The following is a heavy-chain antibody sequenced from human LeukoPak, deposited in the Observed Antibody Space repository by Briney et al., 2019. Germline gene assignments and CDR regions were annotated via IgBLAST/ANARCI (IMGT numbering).Heavy chain of an antibody. CDR3: ARDPRSWYFDY. D-gene: IGHD6-13*01. Sequence: PSETLSLTCTVSGGSISSYYWSWIRQPPGKGLEWIGYIYYSGSTNYNPSLKSRVTISVDTSKNQFSLKMSSVTAADTAVYYCARDPRSWYFDYWGQGTLVTVSS. CDR1: GGSISSYY. J-gene: IGHJ4*02. CDR2: IYYSGST. V-gene: IGHV4-59*12.